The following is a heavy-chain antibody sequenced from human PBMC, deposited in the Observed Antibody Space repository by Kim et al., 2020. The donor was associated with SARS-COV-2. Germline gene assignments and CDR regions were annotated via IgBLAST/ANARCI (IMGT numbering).Heavy chain of an antibody. Sequence: GGSLRLSCAASGFSFRVYGMHWVRQAPGKGLEWVAAISNDGSNKYYADSVQGRFTISRDNSKSTLYLQMSSLRAEDTAVYYCAKDLGTTWYLIDYWGQG. V-gene: IGHV3-30*18. CDR2: ISNDGSNK. CDR1: GFSFRVYG. CDR3: AKDLGTTWYLIDY. J-gene: IGHJ4*02. D-gene: IGHD6-13*01.